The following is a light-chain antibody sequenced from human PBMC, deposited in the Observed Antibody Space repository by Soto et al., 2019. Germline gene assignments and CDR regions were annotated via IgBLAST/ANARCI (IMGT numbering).Light chain of an antibody. CDR3: QQYNTYST. V-gene: IGKV1-5*01. CDR2: DAS. J-gene: IGKJ1*01. CDR1: QSVSSW. Sequence: DIHMTQSPSTLSASIEDRVTITCRASQSVSSWLAWYQQKPGKAPNLLIYDASSLASGVPSRFSGSGSGTEFTLTISSLQPDDFATYYCQQYNTYSTFGQGTKVENK.